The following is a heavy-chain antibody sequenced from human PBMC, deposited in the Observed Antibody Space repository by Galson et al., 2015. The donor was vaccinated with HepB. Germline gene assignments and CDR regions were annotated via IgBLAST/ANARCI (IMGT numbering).Heavy chain of an antibody. CDR3: ARSPEQWLGEGWFYDY. CDR1: GGTFSSYA. D-gene: IGHD6-19*01. CDR2: IIPIFGTA. J-gene: IGHJ4*02. Sequence: SVKVSCKASGGTFSSYAISWVQQAPGQGLEWMGGIIPIFGTANYAQKFQGRVTITADESTSTAYMELSSLRSEDTAVYYCARSPEQWLGEGWFYDYWGQGTLVTVSS. V-gene: IGHV1-69*13.